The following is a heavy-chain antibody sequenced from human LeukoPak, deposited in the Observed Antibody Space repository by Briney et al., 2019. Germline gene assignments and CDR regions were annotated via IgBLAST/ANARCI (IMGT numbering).Heavy chain of an antibody. D-gene: IGHD4-17*01. CDR2: ISWNSGSI. CDR3: ARGQDYDTPGDY. V-gene: IGHV3-9*01. CDR1: GFTFSSYA. Sequence: HAGGSLRLSCAASGFTFSSYAMSWVRQAPGKGLEWVSCISWNSGSIGYADSVKGRFTISRDNAKNSLYLQMNSLRAEDTAVYYCARGQDYDTPGDYWGQGTLVTVSS. J-gene: IGHJ4*02.